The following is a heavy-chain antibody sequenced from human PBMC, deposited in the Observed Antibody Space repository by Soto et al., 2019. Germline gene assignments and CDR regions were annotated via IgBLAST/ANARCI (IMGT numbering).Heavy chain of an antibody. D-gene: IGHD6-19*01. J-gene: IGHJ4*02. Sequence: EVPLVESGGGLIQPGGSLRLSCAASGFTVSSNYMSWVRQAPGKGLEWVSVIYSGGSTYYADSVKGRFTISRDNSKNTLYLQMNSLRAEDTAVYYCAREGYSSGWYESYWGQGTLVTVSS. CDR1: GFTVSSNY. V-gene: IGHV3-53*01. CDR2: IYSGGST. CDR3: AREGYSSGWYESY.